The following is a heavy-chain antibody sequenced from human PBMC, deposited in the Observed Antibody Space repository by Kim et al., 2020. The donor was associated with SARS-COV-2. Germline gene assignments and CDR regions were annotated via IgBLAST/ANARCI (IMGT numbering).Heavy chain of an antibody. D-gene: IGHD3-10*01. V-gene: IGHV4-59*01. CDR3: ARVSTGVDY. Sequence: NYNPSPKDRVTISVDTSKTQVYLKLRSVTAADTAVYYCARVSTGVDYWGQGTLVTVSS. J-gene: IGHJ4*02.